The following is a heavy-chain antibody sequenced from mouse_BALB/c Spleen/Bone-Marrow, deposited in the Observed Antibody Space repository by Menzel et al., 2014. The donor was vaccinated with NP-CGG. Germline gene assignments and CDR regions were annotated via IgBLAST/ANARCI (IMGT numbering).Heavy chain of an antibody. J-gene: IGHJ3*01. CDR2: ISTYYGDA. V-gene: IGHV1S137*01. CDR1: GYTFTDYA. Sequence: VQLQQSGAELVRPGVSVKITCKGSGYTFTDYAMHWVKQSHAKSLEWIGVISTYYGDASYNQKFKGKATMTVDESSSTAYMELARLTSEDSAXXXXXXXXXXYGFSYWGXGTLVTVSA. D-gene: IGHD1-1*01. CDR3: XXXXXXYGFSY.